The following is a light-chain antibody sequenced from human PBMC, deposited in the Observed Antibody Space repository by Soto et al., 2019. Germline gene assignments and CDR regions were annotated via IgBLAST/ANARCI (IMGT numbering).Light chain of an antibody. CDR1: QSINNY. J-gene: IGKJ4*01. V-gene: IGKV1-39*01. CDR3: VQSHRISLT. CDR2: GAS. Sequence: DIQLTQSPSCLSASVGERVTITCRASQSINNYLSWYQQKPGKAPNLPIFGASTLQSGVPSRFSGSGSATDFTLTISSRQPEYFAARYRVQSHRISLTFGGGTKVEI.